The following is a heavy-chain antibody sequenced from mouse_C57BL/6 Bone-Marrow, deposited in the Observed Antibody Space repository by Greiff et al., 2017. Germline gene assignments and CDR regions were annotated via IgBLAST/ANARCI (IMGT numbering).Heavy chain of an antibody. J-gene: IGHJ1*03. Sequence: VQLQQSGPELVKPGASVKMSCKASGYTFTDYNMHWVKQSHGKSLEWIGYINPNNGGTSYNQKFKGKATLTVNKSSRKAYMELRSLTSEDSAVYYCARGITTVVATRDWYFDVWGTGNTVTVSS. D-gene: IGHD1-1*01. CDR2: INPNNGGT. V-gene: IGHV1-22*01. CDR3: ARGITTVVATRDWYFDV. CDR1: GYTFTDYN.